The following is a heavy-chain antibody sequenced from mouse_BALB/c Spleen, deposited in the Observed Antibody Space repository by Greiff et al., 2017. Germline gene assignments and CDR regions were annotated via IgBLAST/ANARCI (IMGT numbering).Heavy chain of an antibody. V-gene: IGHV14-1*02. CDR3: AKGSYDYDRVAY. D-gene: IGHD2-4*01. J-gene: IGHJ3*01. CDR1: GFNIKDYY. Sequence: VQLKQSGAELVRPGALVKLSCKASGFNIKDYYMHWVKQRPEQGLEWIGWIDPENGNTIYDPKFQGKASITADTSSNTAYLQLSSLTSEDTAVYYCAKGSYDYDRVAYWGQGTLVTVSA. CDR2: IDPENGNT.